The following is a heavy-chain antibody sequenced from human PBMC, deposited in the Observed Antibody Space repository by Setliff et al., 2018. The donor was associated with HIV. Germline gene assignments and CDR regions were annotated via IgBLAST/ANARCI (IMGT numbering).Heavy chain of an antibody. J-gene: IGHJ3*02. D-gene: IGHD3-22*01. CDR3: ARSLVPSGYYYGRHAFDI. CDR1: GGSISSYY. CDR2: IYYSGST. Sequence: SETLSLTCTVSGGSISSYYWSWIRQPPGKGLEWIGYIYYSGSTSYNPSLKSRVTISVDTSKNQFSLKLSSVTAADTAVYYCARSLVPSGYYYGRHAFDIWGQGTKVTVS. V-gene: IGHV4-59*08.